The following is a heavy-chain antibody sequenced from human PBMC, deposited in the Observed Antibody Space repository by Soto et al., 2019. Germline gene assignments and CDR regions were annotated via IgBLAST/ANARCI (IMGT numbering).Heavy chain of an antibody. CDR3: ARLGVVEGRTWYDILTGYYKPYYFDY. Sequence: SETLSLTCTVSCGSISNYYWSLFRQPPGKGLEWIGYIYYSGSPNYNPSLKSRVTISVDTSKNQFSLKLSSVTAADTAVYYCARLGVVEGRTWYDILTGYYKPYYFDYWGQGTLVTVSS. J-gene: IGHJ4*02. D-gene: IGHD3-9*01. V-gene: IGHV4-59*08. CDR2: IYYSGSP. CDR1: CGSISNYY.